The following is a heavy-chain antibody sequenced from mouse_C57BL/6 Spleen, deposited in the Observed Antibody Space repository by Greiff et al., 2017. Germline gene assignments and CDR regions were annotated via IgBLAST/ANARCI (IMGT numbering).Heavy chain of an antibody. D-gene: IGHD2-1*01. J-gene: IGHJ1*03. V-gene: IGHV1-54*01. CDR2: INPGSGGT. Sequence: QVQLQQSGAELVRPGTSVKVSCKASGYAFTNYLIEWVKQRPGQGLEWIGVINPGSGGTNYNEKFKGKATLTADKSSSTAYMQLSSLTSEDSAVYVCARERGNYGYFDVWGTGTTVTVSS. CDR3: ARERGNYGYFDV. CDR1: GYAFTNYL.